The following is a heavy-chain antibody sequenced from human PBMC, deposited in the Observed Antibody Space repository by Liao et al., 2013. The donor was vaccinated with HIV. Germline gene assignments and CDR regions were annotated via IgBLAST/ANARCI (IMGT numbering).Heavy chain of an antibody. Sequence: QVRLQESGPGLVKPSQTLSLTCTVSGDLIRRDNYYWTWIRQPAGKGLEWIGHIYTGMSTTGTTNYNPSLKSRVTMSVDTSKNQFSLKLSSVTAADTAVYYCARDFXRYCSSTSCYNVDGNYYYYYMDVWGKGDHGHRLL. CDR1: GDLIRRDNYY. J-gene: IGHJ6*03. CDR3: ARDFXRYCSSTSCYNVDGNYYYYYMDV. D-gene: IGHD2-2*02. CDR2: IYTGMSTTGTT. V-gene: IGHV4-61*02.